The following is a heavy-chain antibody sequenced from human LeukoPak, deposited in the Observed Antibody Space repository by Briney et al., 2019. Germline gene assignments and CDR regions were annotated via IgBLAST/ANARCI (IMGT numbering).Heavy chain of an antibody. V-gene: IGHV4-4*02. J-gene: IGHJ4*02. D-gene: IGHD2-21*02. CDR2: VNLQGST. CDR3: AREGGPYCPLDY. Sequence: SGSLSLTCGVSGGSITSTNYWTWVRQPPGKGLEWIGEVNLQGSTNYNPSLMGRVAISVDMSENHISLQLTSVTAADTAVYYCAREGGPYCPLDYSGQGTLVTVSS. CDR1: GGSITSTNY.